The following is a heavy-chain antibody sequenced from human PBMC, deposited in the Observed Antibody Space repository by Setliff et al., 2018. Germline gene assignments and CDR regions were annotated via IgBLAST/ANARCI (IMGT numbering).Heavy chain of an antibody. J-gene: IGHJ4*02. V-gene: IGHV3-72*01. CDR3: VRAVVIRGSKPLDS. CDR1: GFSISDHY. D-gene: IGHD3-10*01. CDR2: TKNKANAGYM. Sequence: GESLKISCAASGFSISDHYMDWVRQAPGKGLEWVGRTKNKANAGYMEYAASVKDRFIISRDDSKNPLYLQMYSLKSDDTAVYYCVRAVVIRGSKPLDSWGQGTLVTVSS.